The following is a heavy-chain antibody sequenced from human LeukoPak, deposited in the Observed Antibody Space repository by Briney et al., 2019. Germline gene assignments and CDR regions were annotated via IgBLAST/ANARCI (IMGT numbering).Heavy chain of an antibody. CDR1: GGSINSNTYY. V-gene: IGHV4-39*07. Sequence: SETLSLTCTVPGGSINSNTYYWGWIRQPPGKGLEWIGTIYYNGGTYYNPSLKSRLTISVDTSNNQFSLKLTSVTAADTAVYYCARNPSSGWAYYFDYWGQGTLVTVSS. D-gene: IGHD6-19*01. CDR2: IYYNGGT. CDR3: ARNPSSGWAYYFDY. J-gene: IGHJ4*02.